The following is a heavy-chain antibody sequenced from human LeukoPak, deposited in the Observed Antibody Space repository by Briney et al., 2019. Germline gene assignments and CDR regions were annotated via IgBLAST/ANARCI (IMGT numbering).Heavy chain of an antibody. J-gene: IGHJ4*02. V-gene: IGHV4-39*07. CDR2: IYYSGST. D-gene: IGHD4-17*01. Sequence: SETLSLTCTVSGGSIRSSSHYWGWIRQPPGKGLEWIGSIYYSGSTYYNPSLKSRVTISVDTSKNQFSLKLSSVTAADTAVYYCARFGDYGRYFDYWGQGTLVTVSS. CDR3: ARFGDYGRYFDY. CDR1: GGSIRSSSHY.